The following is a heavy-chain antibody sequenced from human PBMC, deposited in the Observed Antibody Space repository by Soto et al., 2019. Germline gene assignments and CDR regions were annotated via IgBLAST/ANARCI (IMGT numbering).Heavy chain of an antibody. CDR2: IDPSDSYT. J-gene: IGHJ6*02. D-gene: IGHD3-22*01. CDR3: ASEYYYDSSGYYGTAYYYGMDV. V-gene: IGHV5-10-1*01. CDR1: GYIFTSYW. Sequence: PGESLKISCNGSGYIFTSYWISWVRQMPGKGLERMGRIDPSDSYTNYSPSFQGHVTISADKSISTAYLQWSSLKASDTAMYYCASEYYYDSSGYYGTAYYYGMDVWGQGTTVTVSS.